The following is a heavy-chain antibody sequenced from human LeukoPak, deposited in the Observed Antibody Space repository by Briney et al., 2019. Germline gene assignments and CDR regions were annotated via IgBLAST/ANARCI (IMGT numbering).Heavy chain of an antibody. V-gene: IGHV4-39*01. CDR3: ARHRGSCSGGSCYEYFEY. D-gene: IGHD2-15*01. Sequence: SETLSLTCTVSGGSISSSSYYWGWIRHPPGKGLEWIGSIYYSGNTYYNPSLKSRVTIPVATSKNQFSLNLRSVTAADTAVYYCARHRGSCSGGSCYEYFEYWGQGTLVTVSS. J-gene: IGHJ1*01. CDR2: IYYSGNT. CDR1: GGSISSSSYY.